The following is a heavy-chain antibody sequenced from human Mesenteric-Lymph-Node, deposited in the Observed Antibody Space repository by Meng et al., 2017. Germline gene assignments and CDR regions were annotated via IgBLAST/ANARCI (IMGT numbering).Heavy chain of an antibody. CDR1: GFSFSDFA. CDR2: ISNDGNKK. D-gene: IGHD4-11*01. J-gene: IGHJ4*02. V-gene: IGHV3-30-3*01. Sequence: QVQLVASGGGVVQPGRSLRLSCAASGFSFSDFAMHWVRQAPGKGQEWVAVISNDGNKKYYAESMKGRFTVSRDDSKNTLYLQMNSLRGEDTAVYYCARDDDYANYSLDYWGQGTLVTVSS. CDR3: ARDDDYANYSLDY.